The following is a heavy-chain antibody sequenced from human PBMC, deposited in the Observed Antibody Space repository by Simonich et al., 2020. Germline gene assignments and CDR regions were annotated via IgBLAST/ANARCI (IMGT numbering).Heavy chain of an antibody. D-gene: IGHD6-13*01. CDR1: GYTFTDYY. J-gene: IGHJ4*02. V-gene: IGHV1-69-2*01. CDR2: VKPEDGET. Sequence: EVQLVQSGAEVKKPGATVKISCKVSGYTFTDYYMHWVQQAPGKGLEWMGIVKPEDGETIYAEKHQGRVTITADTSTDTAYMELSSLRSEDTAVYYCATDTYSSSWYGGGVYWGQGTLVTVSS. CDR3: ATDTYSSSWYGGGVY.